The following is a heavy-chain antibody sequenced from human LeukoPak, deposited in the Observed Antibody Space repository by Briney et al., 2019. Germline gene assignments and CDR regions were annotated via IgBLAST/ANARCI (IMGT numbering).Heavy chain of an antibody. J-gene: IGHJ4*02. CDR1: GFTFSSYA. CDR2: ISGSGGST. CDR3: AKDRGIAAAGHYFDY. V-gene: IGHV3-23*01. Sequence: GGSLRLSRAASGFTFSSYAMNWVRQAPGKGLEWVSGISGSGGSTYYADSVKGRFTISRDNSKTTLYLQMNSLRAEDTAVYYCAKDRGIAAAGHYFDYWGQGTLVTVSS. D-gene: IGHD6-13*01.